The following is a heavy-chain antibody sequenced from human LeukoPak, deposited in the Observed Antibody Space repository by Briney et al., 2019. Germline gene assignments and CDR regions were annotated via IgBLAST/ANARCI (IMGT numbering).Heavy chain of an antibody. Sequence: GGSLRLSCAASGFTFGSYSMNWVRQAPGKGLEWVSSISSSSSYIYYADSVEGRFTISRDNAKNSLYLQMNSLRAEDTAVYYCARDSGDYLIDYWGQGTLVTVSS. CDR3: ARDSGDYLIDY. CDR2: ISSSSSYI. J-gene: IGHJ4*02. V-gene: IGHV3-21*01. CDR1: GFTFGSYS. D-gene: IGHD4-17*01.